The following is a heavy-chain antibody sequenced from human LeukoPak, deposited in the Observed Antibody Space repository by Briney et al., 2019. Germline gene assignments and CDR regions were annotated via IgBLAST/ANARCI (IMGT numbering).Heavy chain of an antibody. CDR2: ILDSGRT. CDR1: GGSISSYD. V-gene: IGHV4-59*12. CDR3: ARGGHIAARYFDY. D-gene: IGHD6-6*01. J-gene: IGHJ4*02. Sequence: SETLSLTCTVSGGSISSYDWNWMRQSPGKGLEWIGYILDSGRTNYNPSLKSRVTISVDTSKNQFSLKLSSVTAADTAVYYCARGGHIAARYFDYWGQGTLVTVSS.